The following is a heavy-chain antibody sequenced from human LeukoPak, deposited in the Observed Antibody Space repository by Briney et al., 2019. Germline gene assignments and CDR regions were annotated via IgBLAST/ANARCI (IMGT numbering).Heavy chain of an antibody. CDR3: ARSGVPNGFDL. CDR1: GFTFSRHW. V-gene: IGHV3-7*04. J-gene: IGHJ3*01. D-gene: IGHD3-10*01. Sequence: GGSLRLSCAASGFTFSRHWVSWGRQAPGKGLEWVARINGDGSEKDYVDSVKGRFTISSDNRKNLVYLQMNSLRVENTAVYYCARSGVPNGFDLWGQGTMVTVSS. CDR2: INGDGSEK.